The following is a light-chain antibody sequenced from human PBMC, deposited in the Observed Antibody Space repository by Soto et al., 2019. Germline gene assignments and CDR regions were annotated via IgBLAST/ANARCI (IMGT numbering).Light chain of an antibody. J-gene: IGLJ1*01. Sequence: SALTQPPSVSGAPGQRVTISCTGSSSNIGADHDVHWYQQVPGVAPKLLIYSNTNRPSGVPDRFSGSRSGTSASLAITGLQAEDEADYYCQSYDTSVSGYVFGTGTKVTVL. CDR1: SSNIGADHD. V-gene: IGLV1-40*01. CDR3: QSYDTSVSGYV. CDR2: SNT.